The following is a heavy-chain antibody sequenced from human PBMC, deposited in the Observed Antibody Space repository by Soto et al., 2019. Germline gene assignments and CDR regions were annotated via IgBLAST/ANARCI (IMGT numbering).Heavy chain of an antibody. CDR1: GGSIYRSGYY. V-gene: IGHV4-39*01. J-gene: IGHJ4*02. CDR2: IDYNGVT. D-gene: IGHD2-15*01. CDR3: GKVLVGATGHTDSDS. Sequence: SETLSLTCTVSGGSIYRSGYYWGWIRQPPGRGLEWIGNIDYNGVTYSNPSLKSRVTISRDTSKNQFSLKLTSVTAADTALYFCGKVLVGATGHTDSDSWGPGTLVTVSS.